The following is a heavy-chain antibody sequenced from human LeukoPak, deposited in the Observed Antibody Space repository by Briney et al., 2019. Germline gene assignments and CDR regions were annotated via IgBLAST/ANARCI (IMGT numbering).Heavy chain of an antibody. V-gene: IGHV1-2*02. D-gene: IGHD3-10*01. J-gene: IGHJ3*02. CDR1: GYSFTAYD. CDR3: ARDRGGDAFDI. CDR2: INPNSGDT. Sequence: GASVKVSCKTSGYSFTAYDIHWVRQATGQGLELIAWINPNSGDTVSEQKFQGRVSMTYDTYISTAYMELNRLGSDDTAVYYCARDRGGDAFDIWGQGTMVTVSS.